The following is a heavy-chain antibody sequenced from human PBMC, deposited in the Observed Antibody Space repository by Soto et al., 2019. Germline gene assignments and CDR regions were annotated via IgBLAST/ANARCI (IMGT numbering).Heavy chain of an antibody. D-gene: IGHD3-3*01. Sequence: GGSLRLSCAASGFTFSSYGMHWVRQAPGKGLEWVAVIWYDGSNKYYADSVKGRFTISRDNSKNTLYLQMNSLRAEDTAVYYCARSRTNSYDFWSGYDYYGMDVWGQGTTVTVSS. J-gene: IGHJ6*02. CDR1: GFTFSSYG. CDR2: IWYDGSNK. V-gene: IGHV3-33*01. CDR3: ARSRTNSYDFWSGYDYYGMDV.